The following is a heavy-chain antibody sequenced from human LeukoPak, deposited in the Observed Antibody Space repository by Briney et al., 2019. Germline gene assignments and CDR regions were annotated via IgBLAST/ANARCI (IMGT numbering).Heavy chain of an antibody. CDR3: ARVSGIPGYYFDY. J-gene: IGHJ4*02. D-gene: IGHD3-10*01. CDR2: ISGSGGST. CDR1: GFTFSSYA. V-gene: IGHV3-23*01. Sequence: GGSLRLSCAASGFTFSSYAMSWVRQAPGKGLEWVSAISGSGGSTYYADSVKGRFTISRDNSKNTLYLQMNSLRAEDTAVYYCARVSGIPGYYFDYWGQGTLVTVSS.